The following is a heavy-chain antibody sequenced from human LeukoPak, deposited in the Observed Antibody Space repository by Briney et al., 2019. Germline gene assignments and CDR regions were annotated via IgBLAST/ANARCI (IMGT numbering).Heavy chain of an antibody. V-gene: IGHV4-34*01. CDR3: ARGRDYFDY. J-gene: IGHJ4*02. CDR1: GGSFSGYY. Sequence: PSETLSLTCAVYGGSFSGYYWSWIRQPPGKGLEWIGEINHSGSTNYNPSLKSRVTISVDTSKNQFSLKLSSVTAADTAVYYCARGRDYFDYWGQGTLVTVSS. CDR2: INHSGST.